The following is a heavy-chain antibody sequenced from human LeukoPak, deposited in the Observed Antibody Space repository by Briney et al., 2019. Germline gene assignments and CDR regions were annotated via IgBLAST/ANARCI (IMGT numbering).Heavy chain of an antibody. D-gene: IGHD3-22*01. CDR3: ARGHGTYYYDSSGKTYAFDI. Sequence: GGSLRLSCAASGFTVSSNYMSWVRQAPGKGLVWVSRINSDGSSTSYADSVKGRFTISRDNAKNTLYLQMNSLRAEDTAVYYCARGHGTYYYDSSGKTYAFDIWGQGTMVTVSS. CDR1: GFTVSSNY. J-gene: IGHJ3*02. CDR2: INSDGSST. V-gene: IGHV3-74*01.